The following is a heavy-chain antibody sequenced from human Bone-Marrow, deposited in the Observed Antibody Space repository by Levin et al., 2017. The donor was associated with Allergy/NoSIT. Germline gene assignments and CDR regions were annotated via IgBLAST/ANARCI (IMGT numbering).Heavy chain of an antibody. Sequence: ASVKVSCQASGYTFSGYYMHWVRQAPGQGLEWMGQINPNSGDTNYAQNFQGRVTMTRDTSISTAYMELSRLRSDDTAVYYCARSAYNYGSGSDYTTSLLFDYWGQGTLVTVSS. J-gene: IGHJ4*02. CDR1: GYTFSGYY. V-gene: IGHV1-2*06. CDR2: INPNSGDT. D-gene: IGHD3-10*01. CDR3: ARSAYNYGSGSDYTTSLLFDY.